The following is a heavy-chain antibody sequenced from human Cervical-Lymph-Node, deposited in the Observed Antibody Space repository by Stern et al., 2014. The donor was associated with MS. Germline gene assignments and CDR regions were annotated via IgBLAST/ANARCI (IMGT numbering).Heavy chain of an antibody. CDR3: ARAYFDSYGPDV. D-gene: IGHD3-9*01. V-gene: IGHV1-18*04. CDR2: ISGYDGDT. J-gene: IGHJ6*02. Sequence: QVQLVQSGADVKKPGASVKVSCKASSYTFSSYGIAWVRQAPGQGLEWMGWISGYDGDTNYAPKLQGRVTLTTDPSTRTAYMEIRSLRFDDTAVYYCARAYFDSYGPDVWGQGTTVTVSS. CDR1: SYTFSSYG.